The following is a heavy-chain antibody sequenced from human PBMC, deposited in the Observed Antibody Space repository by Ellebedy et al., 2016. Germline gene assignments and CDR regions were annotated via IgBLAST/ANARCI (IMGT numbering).Heavy chain of an antibody. CDR3: ARGRPRLLRFLGSWYFDL. Sequence: SETLSLTXTVSGGSISSGGYYWCWIRQPPGKGLEWIGEINHSGSTNYNPSLKSRVTIPVDTSKNQFSLKLSSVTAADMAVYYCARGRPRLLRFLGSWYFDLWGRGTLVTVSS. V-gene: IGHV4-39*07. CDR1: GGSISSGGYY. D-gene: IGHD3-3*01. J-gene: IGHJ2*01. CDR2: INHSGST.